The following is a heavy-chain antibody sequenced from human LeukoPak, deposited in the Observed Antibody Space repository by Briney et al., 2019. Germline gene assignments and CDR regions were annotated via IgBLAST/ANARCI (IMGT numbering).Heavy chain of an antibody. V-gene: IGHV1-18*01. Sequence: ASVKVSCKASGGTFSSYAISGVRQAPGQRLEWMGWISAYNGNTNYAQKLHSRVTMTTDTSTSTAYMELRSLRSDDTAVYYCARTIVDMYWFDPWGQGTLVTVSS. D-gene: IGHD3-3*01. CDR2: ISAYNGNT. CDR3: ARTIVDMYWFDP. CDR1: GGTFSSYA. J-gene: IGHJ5*02.